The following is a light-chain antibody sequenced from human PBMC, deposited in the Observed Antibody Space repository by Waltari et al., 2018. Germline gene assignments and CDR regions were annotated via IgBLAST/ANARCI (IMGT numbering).Light chain of an antibody. CDR3: HQYYTVPHT. J-gene: IGKJ2*01. V-gene: IGKV4-1*01. CDR1: HSVLYNPNNKNY. CDR2: AAS. Sequence: DSVMTQSPDSQALSLGARATLKCKYSHSVLYNPNNKNYLAWYQQSPGQPPKALIYAASTRAYWVPDRFSGSGSGTDFTLTISSLQAEDVAVYYCHQYYTVPHTFGQGARLEIK.